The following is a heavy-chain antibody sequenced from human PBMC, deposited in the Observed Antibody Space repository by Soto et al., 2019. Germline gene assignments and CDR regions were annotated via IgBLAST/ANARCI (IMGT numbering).Heavy chain of an antibody. CDR2: IFYSGIT. D-gene: IGHD3-16*01. CDR1: GGSISSYY. V-gene: IGHV4-59*12. J-gene: IGHJ3*02. CDR3: ARGRYRALFGAFDI. Sequence: SETLSLTCTVSGGSISSYYWGWIRQPPGKGLEWIGYIFYSGITNYNPSLESRVTISVDTSKNQFSLKVNSVTAADTAVYYCARGRYRALFGAFDIWGQGTMVTVAS.